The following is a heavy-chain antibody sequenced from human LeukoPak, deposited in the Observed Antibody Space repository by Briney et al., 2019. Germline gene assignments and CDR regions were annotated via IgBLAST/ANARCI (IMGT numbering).Heavy chain of an antibody. D-gene: IGHD3-22*01. Sequence: SETLSLTCAVYGAALSEYYWSWIRQSPGKGLEWIGEVAHKGPTVYSPTLNRKYNPSFKSRVTMSVDPSKNQFSLKLTSMTVADTATYYCVRQGTNSGYYLLDYWGQGHLVIVSS. CDR2: VAHKGPTVYSPTLNR. J-gene: IGHJ4*02. CDR3: VRQGTNSGYYLLDY. V-gene: IGHV4-34*01. CDR1: GAALSEYY.